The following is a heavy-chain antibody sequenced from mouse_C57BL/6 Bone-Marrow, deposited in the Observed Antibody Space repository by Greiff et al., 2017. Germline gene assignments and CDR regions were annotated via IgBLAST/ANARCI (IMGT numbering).Heavy chain of an antibody. V-gene: IGHV1-15*01. CDR3: TRSSYDYADGYWYFDV. D-gene: IGHD2-4*01. J-gene: IGHJ1*03. CDR1: GYTFTDYE. CDR2: IDPETGGT. Sequence: QVQLQQSGAELVRPGASVTLSCKASGYTFTDYEMHWVKQTPVHGLEWIGAIDPETGGTAYNQKFKGKAILTADKSSCTAYMELRSLTSEDSAVYYCTRSSYDYADGYWYFDVWGTGTTVTVSS.